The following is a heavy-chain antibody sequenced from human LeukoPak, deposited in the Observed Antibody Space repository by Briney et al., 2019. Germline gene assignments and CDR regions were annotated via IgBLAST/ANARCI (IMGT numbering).Heavy chain of an antibody. CDR1: GYTFTRYY. Sequence: ASVKVSCKASGYTFTRYYMHWVRQAPGEGLEWMGIINPSGGSTSYAQKFQGRVTMTRDMSTSTVYLELSSLRSEDTAVYYCARVAAEVVGVPGPIGFGWLRRDYYYMDVWGKGNTVTVSS. D-gene: IGHD2-2*02. CDR2: INPSGGST. V-gene: IGHV1-46*01. J-gene: IGHJ6*03. CDR3: ARVAAEVVGVPGPIGFGWLRRDYYYMDV.